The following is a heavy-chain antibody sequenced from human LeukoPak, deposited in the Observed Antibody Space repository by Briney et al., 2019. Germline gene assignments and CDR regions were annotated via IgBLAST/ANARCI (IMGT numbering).Heavy chain of an antibody. V-gene: IGHV4-34*01. Sequence: SETLSLTCAVYGGSFSGYYWSWIRQPPGKGLEWIGEINHSGDTNYNPSLKSRVTISVDKSKNQSSLKLSSVTAADTAVYYCAREVNYRGSLHMDVWGKGTTVTVSS. D-gene: IGHD1-7*01. CDR2: INHSGDT. CDR3: AREVNYRGSLHMDV. J-gene: IGHJ6*03. CDR1: GGSFSGYY.